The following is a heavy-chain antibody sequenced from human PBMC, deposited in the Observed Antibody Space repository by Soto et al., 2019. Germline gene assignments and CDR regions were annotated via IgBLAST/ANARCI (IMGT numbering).Heavy chain of an antibody. Sequence: GGSLRLSCAASGFTFSTYPMHWVRQAPGRGLEWVALISYDGSKTYYADSVKGRFTIFRDDSENTLYLHLNSLRLEDSGVYYCAREGRPLTVPGTEGDVDYWGQGTLVTVSS. CDR3: AREGRPLTVPGTEGDVDY. D-gene: IGHD6-19*01. V-gene: IGHV3-30*04. J-gene: IGHJ4*02. CDR1: GFTFSTYP. CDR2: ISYDGSKT.